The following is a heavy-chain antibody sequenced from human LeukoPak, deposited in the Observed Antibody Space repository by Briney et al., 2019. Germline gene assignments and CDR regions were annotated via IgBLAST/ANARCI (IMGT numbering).Heavy chain of an antibody. CDR1: GGSVSSGSYY. J-gene: IGHJ4*02. CDR3: ARESWGYYDSSGYSDY. D-gene: IGHD3-22*01. V-gene: IGHV4-61*01. Sequence: SETLSLTCTVSGGSVSSGSYYWSWIRQPPGKGLEWIGYIYYSGSTNYNPSLKSRVTISVDTCKNQFSLKLSSVTAADTAVYYCARESWGYYDSSGYSDYWGQGTLVTVSS. CDR2: IYYSGST.